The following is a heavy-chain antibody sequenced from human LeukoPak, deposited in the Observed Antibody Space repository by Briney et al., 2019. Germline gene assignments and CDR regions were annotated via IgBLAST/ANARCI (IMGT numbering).Heavy chain of an antibody. V-gene: IGHV3-74*01. CDR1: GFTFSSYW. CDR2: INSDGSST. CDR3: GSSSSFDY. D-gene: IGHD6-6*01. J-gene: IGHJ4*02. Sequence: GGSLRLSCAASGFTFSSYWMHWVRQAPGKGPVWVSRINSDGSSTSYADSVKGRFTISRDNAKNTLYLQMNSLRAEDTAVYYCGSSSSFDYWGQGTLVTVSS.